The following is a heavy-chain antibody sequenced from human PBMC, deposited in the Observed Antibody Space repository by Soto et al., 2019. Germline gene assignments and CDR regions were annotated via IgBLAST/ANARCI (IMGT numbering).Heavy chain of an antibody. V-gene: IGHV1-18*01. CDR1: GYTFSSYG. J-gene: IGHJ6*02. Sequence: QGQLVQSGGEVKKPGASVKVSCKASGYTFSSYGISWVRQAPGQGLEWMGWISGYNGKTNYAQKVQDRVTMTTDTSTSTVYMELRSLRSEDTAVYDCAREGDVPSSYYCIDIWGQGNTVTVSS. D-gene: IGHD2-21*02. CDR2: ISGYNGKT. CDR3: AREGDVPSSYYCIDI.